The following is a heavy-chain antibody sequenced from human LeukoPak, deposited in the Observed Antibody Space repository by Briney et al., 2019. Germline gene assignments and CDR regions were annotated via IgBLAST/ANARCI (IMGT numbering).Heavy chain of an antibody. CDR3: AKDWNGWPTNFDS. V-gene: IGHV3-23*01. CDR1: GFTFSTYA. CDR2: ISASGGTT. D-gene: IGHD6-19*01. J-gene: IGHJ4*02. Sequence: GGSLRLSCAASGFTFSTYAVNWVRQAPGKGLEWVSAISASGGTTYYADSVKGRFGISRDNSKNTLYLQMNSLRAEDTAVYYCAKDWNGWPTNFDSWGQGTLVTVSA.